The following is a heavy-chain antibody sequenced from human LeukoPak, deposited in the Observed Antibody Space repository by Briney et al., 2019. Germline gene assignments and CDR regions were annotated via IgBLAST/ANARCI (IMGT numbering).Heavy chain of an antibody. V-gene: IGHV1-2*02. CDR3: ARGPLGGATTYYYYGMDV. D-gene: IGHD1-26*01. Sequence: ASVKFSCKASGYTFTGHYMHWVGQATGQGLAWMGWINPNSGGTNYAQKFHGRVTMTRDTSISTAFLELSGLSCDDTAVYYCARGPLGGATTYYYYGMDVWGQGTTVTVSS. CDR1: GYTFTGHY. J-gene: IGHJ6*02. CDR2: INPNSGGT.